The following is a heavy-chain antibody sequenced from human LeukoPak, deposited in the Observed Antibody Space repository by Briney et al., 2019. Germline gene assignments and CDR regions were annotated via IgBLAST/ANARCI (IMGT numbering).Heavy chain of an antibody. CDR3: AKGPVVRGVTVILKTGEKGALDY. V-gene: IGHV1-46*01. J-gene: IGHJ4*02. D-gene: IGHD3-10*01. CDR1: GYTFTSYY. CDR2: INPSGGST. Sequence: GASVKVSCKASGYTFTSYYIHWVRQAPGQGLEWMGLINPSGGSTNYAQKFQGRVTMTRDTSTSTVYMELSSLRSEDTAVYYCAKGPVVRGVTVILKTGEKGALDYWGQGTLVTVSS.